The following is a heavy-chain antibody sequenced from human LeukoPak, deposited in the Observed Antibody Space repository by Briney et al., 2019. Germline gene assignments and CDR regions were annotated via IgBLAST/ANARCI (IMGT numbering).Heavy chain of an antibody. CDR2: INPDGGTT. D-gene: IGHD1-7*01. V-gene: IGHV3-74*01. Sequence: GRPLRLSCAASGFTFSSYWVQWVRQAPGGGVVWGSRINPDGGTTNYAASVKGRFTISNDNANNPLYLQMSRLSADDTAVYYCATSGNYRFDYWGQGTLVTVSS. J-gene: IGHJ4*02. CDR3: ATSGNYRFDY. CDR1: GFTFSSYW.